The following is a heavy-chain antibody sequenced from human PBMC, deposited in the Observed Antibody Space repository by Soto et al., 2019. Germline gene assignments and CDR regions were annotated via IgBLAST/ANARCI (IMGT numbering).Heavy chain of an antibody. CDR3: ASVNGSGAYYYFDY. J-gene: IGHJ4*02. Sequence: WRSLRLSFASSGFTVSSNYMSWVRQAPGKGLEWVSVIYSGGNTNYAQKLQGRVTMTTDTSTSTAYMELRSLRSDDTAVYYCASVNGSGAYYYFDYWGQGTLVTVSS. CDR2: IYSGGNT. CDR1: GFTVSSNY. D-gene: IGHD6-19*01. V-gene: IGHV3-53*05.